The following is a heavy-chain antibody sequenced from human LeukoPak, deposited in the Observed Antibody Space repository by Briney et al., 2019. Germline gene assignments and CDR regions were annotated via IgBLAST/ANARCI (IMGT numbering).Heavy chain of an antibody. CDR1: GFAFDEHG. J-gene: IGHJ4*02. D-gene: IGHD2-2*01. V-gene: IGHV3-20*04. CDR3: ARAPITSPFYFDY. CDR2: INWSGGST. Sequence: GGSLRLSCTASGFAFDEHGMSWVRQVPGKGLEWVSGINWSGGSTGYADPLRGRFTISRDNVKNSLYLQMDSPRAEDTALYYCARAPITSPFYFDYWGQGTLVTVSS.